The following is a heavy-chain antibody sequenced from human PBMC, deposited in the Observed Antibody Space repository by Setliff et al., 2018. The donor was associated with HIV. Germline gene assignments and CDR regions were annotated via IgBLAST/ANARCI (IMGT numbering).Heavy chain of an antibody. D-gene: IGHD6-13*01. J-gene: IGHJ4*02. CDR1: GASISSDT. CDR3: VTSSSWSSRLNF. V-gene: IGHV4-59*12. CDR2: IYNSEMI. Sequence: PSETLSLTCIVSGASISSDTWSWIRQPPGKGLQWIGFIYNSEMINYNPSLKSRVSMSLDTSKNQFSLKVTSVTAADTAVYYCVTSSSWSSRLNFWGQGMLVTVSS.